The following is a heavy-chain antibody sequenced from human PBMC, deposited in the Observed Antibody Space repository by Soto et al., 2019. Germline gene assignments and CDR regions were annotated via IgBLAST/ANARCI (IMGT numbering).Heavy chain of an antibody. Sequence: SETLSLTCTVSGDSISSGSYNWGWVRQPPGKGLEWIGSIYSSGMTHCNPSFNSRVTLSVDTSKSQFSLRLYSVTAADTAVYYCERLPLAIMAPVKGIFWGRGTLVTVSS. D-gene: IGHD5-12*01. CDR3: ERLPLAIMAPVKGIF. CDR2: IYSSGMT. V-gene: IGHV4-39*01. J-gene: IGHJ4*02. CDR1: GDSISSGSYN.